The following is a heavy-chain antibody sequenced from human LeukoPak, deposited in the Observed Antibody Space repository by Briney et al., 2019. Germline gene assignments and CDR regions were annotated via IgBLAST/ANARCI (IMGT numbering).Heavy chain of an antibody. CDR2: IRSKAYGGTT. CDR1: GFTFGDYA. CDR3: TRDGLGYCSGGSCGSAEYFQH. J-gene: IGHJ1*01. Sequence: GGSLRLSCTASGFTFGDYAMSWFRQAPGKGLEWVGFIRSKAYGGTTEYAASVKGRFTISRDDSKSIAYLQMNSLKTEDTAVYYCTRDGLGYCSGGSCGSAEYFQHWGQGTLATVSS. D-gene: IGHD2-15*01. V-gene: IGHV3-49*03.